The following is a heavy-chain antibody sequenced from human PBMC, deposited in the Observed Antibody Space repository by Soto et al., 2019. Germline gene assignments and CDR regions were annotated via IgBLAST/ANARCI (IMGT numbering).Heavy chain of an antibody. CDR1: GGTLNIYP. CDR3: ARGTTVITWAPRDFYYYGLDV. CDR2: IIPLHGAS. V-gene: IGHV1-69*08. J-gene: IGHJ6*02. Sequence: QVHLVQSGPEVRKPGSSVKVSCKAPGGTLNIYPLSWVRQAPGQGLEWMGGIIPLHGASNYTKKCQGRFSITADTSTSTLYMELRSLTSDDTAIYFCARGTTVITWAPRDFYYYGLDVWGQGTTVTVSS. D-gene: IGHD4-17*01.